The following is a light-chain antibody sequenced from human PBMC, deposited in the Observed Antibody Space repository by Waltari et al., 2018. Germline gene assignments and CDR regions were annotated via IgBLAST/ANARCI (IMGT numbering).Light chain of an antibody. CDR2: TNN. Sequence: QSVVTQPPSASGTPGQRVTISCSGSSSNIGDNHVYWYQQVPGTAPKLLVHTNNARPPGVPTRCTCSKSGTSASLAIYGLRSENEADYYCASWDDKLNAWVIGGGTRLTVL. J-gene: IGLJ3*02. CDR1: SSNIGDNH. V-gene: IGLV1-47*01. CDR3: ASWDDKLNAWV.